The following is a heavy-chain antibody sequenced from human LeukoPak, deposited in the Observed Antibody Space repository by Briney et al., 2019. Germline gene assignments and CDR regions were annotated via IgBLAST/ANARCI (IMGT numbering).Heavy chain of an antibody. D-gene: IGHD5-18*01. CDR1: GLIFETYG. J-gene: IGHJ4*02. V-gene: IGHV3-30*18. CDR2: ISKNGSNT. Sequence: PGGSLRLSCEVSGLIFETYGMHWVRQAPCQGLEWVGVISKNGSNTYYGDSVKGRFTISRDNSNNTLSLQMNGLTTEDTGVYFCVKGRRGSSYVHYFDSWGQGTLVTVSS. CDR3: VKGRRGSSYVHYFDS.